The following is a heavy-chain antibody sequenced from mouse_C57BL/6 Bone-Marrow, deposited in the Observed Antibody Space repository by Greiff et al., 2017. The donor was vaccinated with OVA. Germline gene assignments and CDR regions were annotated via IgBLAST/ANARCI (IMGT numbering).Heavy chain of an antibody. D-gene: IGHD1-1*01. V-gene: IGHV1-53*01. CDR3: ARSRGGEDYYYGSPWFAY. CDR2: INPSNGGT. CDR1: GYTFTSYW. Sequence: QVQLQQPGTELVKPGASVKLSCKASGYTFTSYWMHWVKQRPGQGLEWIGNINPSNGGTNYNEKFKSKATLTVDKSSSTAYMQLSSLTSEDSAVYYCARSRGGEDYYYGSPWFAYWGQGTLVTVSA. J-gene: IGHJ3*01.